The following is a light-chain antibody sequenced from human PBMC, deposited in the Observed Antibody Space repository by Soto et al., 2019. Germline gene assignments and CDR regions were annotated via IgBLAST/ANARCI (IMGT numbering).Light chain of an antibody. CDR1: SSDVGGFDY. V-gene: IGLV2-14*01. J-gene: IGLJ3*02. Sequence: QSALTQPASVSGSPGQSITISCTGASSDVGGFDYVSWSQQHPGKAPKLLIYEVSNRPSGVSNRFSASKSGNTASLTISGLQPEYEADYYCSSYTGRKAWVFGGGTKVTVL. CDR3: SSYTGRKAWV. CDR2: EVS.